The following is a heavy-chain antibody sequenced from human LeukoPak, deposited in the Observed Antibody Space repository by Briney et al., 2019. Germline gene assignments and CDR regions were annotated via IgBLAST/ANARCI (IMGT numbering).Heavy chain of an antibody. CDR3: ASGAGLTTGPEGPYYYYYMDV. CDR1: GFTFSSYA. J-gene: IGHJ6*03. CDR2: ISNDGTKK. Sequence: PGRSLRLSCAASGFTFSSYAMHWVRQAPGKGLEWVAVISNDGTKKNYADSVKGRFTISRDNAKNSLYLQMNSLRAEDTAVYYCASGAGLTTGPEGPYYYYYMDVWGKGTTVTISS. D-gene: IGHD1-1*01. V-gene: IGHV3-30*04.